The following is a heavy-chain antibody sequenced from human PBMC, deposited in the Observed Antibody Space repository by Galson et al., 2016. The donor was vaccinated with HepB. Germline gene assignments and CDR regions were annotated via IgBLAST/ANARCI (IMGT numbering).Heavy chain of an antibody. J-gene: IGHJ3*02. CDR1: GFTFSNYA. CDR2: FSGSGDNT. D-gene: IGHD4-17*01. Sequence: SLRLSCAASGFTFSNYAMNWVRQAPGKGLEWVSGFSGSGDNTYYADSVKGRFTISRDNAKNSLYLQMNSLRAEDTAVYYCAKNFGDYVGDTFDMWGQGTMVTVSS. CDR3: AKNFGDYVGDTFDM. V-gene: IGHV3-23*01.